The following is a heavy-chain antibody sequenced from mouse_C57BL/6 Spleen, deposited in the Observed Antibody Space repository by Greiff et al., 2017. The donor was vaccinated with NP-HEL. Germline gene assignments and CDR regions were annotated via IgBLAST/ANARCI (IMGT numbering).Heavy chain of an antibody. CDR3: ARGGYDYGRFAY. CDR2: IYPGSGST. D-gene: IGHD2-4*01. CDR1: GYTFTSYW. J-gene: IGHJ3*01. Sequence: QVQLQQSGAELVKPGASVKMSCKASGYTFTSYWITWVKQRPGQGLEWIGDIYPGSGSTNYNEKFKSKATLTVDTSSSTAYMQLSSLTSEDSAVYYCARGGYDYGRFAYWGQGTLVTVSA. V-gene: IGHV1-55*01.